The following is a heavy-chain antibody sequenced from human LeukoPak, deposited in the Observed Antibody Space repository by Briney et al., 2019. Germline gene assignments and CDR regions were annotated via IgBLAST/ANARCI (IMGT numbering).Heavy chain of an antibody. V-gene: IGHV3-49*04. CDR3: TRGQKDFDC. CDR1: GFSFRDYG. Sequence: GGSLRLSCTGSGFSFRDYGMTWVRQAPGKGLEWVGFIRSKADSGTTEYDASVKGRFTISRDDSKTVAYLQMNSLKTDDTAIYYCTRGQKDFDCWGQGTLVTVSS. CDR2: IRSKADSGTT. J-gene: IGHJ4*02.